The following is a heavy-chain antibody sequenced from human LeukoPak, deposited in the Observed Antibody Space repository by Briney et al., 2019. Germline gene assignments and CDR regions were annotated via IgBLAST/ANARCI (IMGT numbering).Heavy chain of an antibody. CDR2: IIPIFGPA. J-gene: IGHJ4*02. V-gene: IGHV1-69*13. CDR1: GGTFSSYA. CDR3: ASSTYYYDSSGYYPLDY. D-gene: IGHD3-22*01. Sequence: GASVKVSCKASGGTFSSYAISWVRQAPGQGLEWMGGIIPIFGPANYAQKFQGRVTITADESTSTAYMELSSLRSEDTAVYYCASSTYYYDSSGYYPLDYWGQGTLVTVSS.